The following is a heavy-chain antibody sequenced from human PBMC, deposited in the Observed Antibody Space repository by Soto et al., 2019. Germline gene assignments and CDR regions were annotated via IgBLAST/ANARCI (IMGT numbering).Heavy chain of an antibody. CDR1: GWSFIGYY. Sequence: PSETLCLTCAVFGWSFIGYYWSWIRQPPGKGLEWIGKITDSGTTNYNPSLKSRVTISVDTSKNQFSLKLTSVTAADTGVYYCARPRVLGYSSAWDLWGQGTLVTVSS. CDR3: ARPRVLGYSSAWDL. CDR2: ITDSGTT. D-gene: IGHD6-19*01. V-gene: IGHV4-34*01. J-gene: IGHJ4*02.